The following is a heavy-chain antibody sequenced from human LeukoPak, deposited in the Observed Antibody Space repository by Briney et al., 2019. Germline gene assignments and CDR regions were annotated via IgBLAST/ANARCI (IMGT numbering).Heavy chain of an antibody. V-gene: IGHV1-18*01. Sequence: ASVKVSCKASGYTFTSYGINRVRQAPGQGLEWMGWIRAYNGDTNYAQELQGRVTMTTDTSTSTAYMELRSLRSDDTAVYYCARSSYYYDSSGSPYYFDYWGQGTLVTVSS. J-gene: IGHJ4*02. CDR1: GYTFTSYG. D-gene: IGHD3-22*01. CDR2: IRAYNGDT. CDR3: ARSSYYYDSSGSPYYFDY.